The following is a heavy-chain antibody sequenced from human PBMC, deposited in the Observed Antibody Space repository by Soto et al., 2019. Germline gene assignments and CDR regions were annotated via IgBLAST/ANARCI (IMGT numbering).Heavy chain of an antibody. D-gene: IGHD2-2*02. CDR3: ARAVWYLSSYIDY. CDR2: ISSNGGNT. CDR1: GFTFSSYA. V-gene: IGHV3-64*01. Sequence: PGGSLRLSCAASGFTFSSYAMHWVRQAPGKGLEYVSAISSNGGNTYYANSVKGRFTISRDNSKNTLYPQMGSLRAEDMAVYYCARAVWYLSSYIDYWGQGTLVTVSS. J-gene: IGHJ4*02.